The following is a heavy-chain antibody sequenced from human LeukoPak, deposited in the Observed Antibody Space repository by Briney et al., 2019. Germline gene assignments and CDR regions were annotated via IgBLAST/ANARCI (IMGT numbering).Heavy chain of an antibody. CDR3: ARVVSGSYTGDWFDP. J-gene: IGHJ5*02. Sequence: SETLSLTCTVSGGSISSSSYYWGWIRQPPGKGLEWIGSIYYSGSTYYNPSLKSRVTISVGTSKNQFSPKLSSVTAADTAVYYCARVVSGSYTGDWFDPWGQGTLVTVSS. V-gene: IGHV4-39*07. CDR2: IYYSGST. D-gene: IGHD1-26*01. CDR1: GGSISSSSYY.